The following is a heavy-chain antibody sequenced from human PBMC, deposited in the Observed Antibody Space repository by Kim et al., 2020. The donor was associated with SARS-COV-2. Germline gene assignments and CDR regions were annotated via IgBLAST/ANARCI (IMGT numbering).Heavy chain of an antibody. V-gene: IGHV6-1*01. D-gene: IGHD6-13*01. J-gene: IGHJ5*02. CDR1: GDSVSSNSAA. CDR2: TYYRSKWYN. Sequence: SQTLSLTCAISGDSVSSNSAAWNWIRQSPSRGLEWLGRTYYRSKWYNDYAVSVKSRITINPDTSKNQFSLQLNSVTPEDTAVYYCARVRRLSSSWHAFGWFDPWGQGTLVTVSS. CDR3: ARVRRLSSSWHAFGWFDP.